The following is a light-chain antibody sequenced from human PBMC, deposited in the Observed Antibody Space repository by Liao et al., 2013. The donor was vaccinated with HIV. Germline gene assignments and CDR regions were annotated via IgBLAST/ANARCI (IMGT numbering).Light chain of an antibody. CDR2: YDN. CDR1: NIGGRS. J-gene: IGLJ3*02. V-gene: IGLV3-21*01. Sequence: SYMLTQPPSVSVAPGATATITCGGDNIGGRSVHWYQHKAGQAPHLVISYDNDRPSGIPARFSGSNSGNTATLTINRVEAGDEADYYCQAWDSGTGVFGGGTKLTVL. CDR3: QAWDSGTGV.